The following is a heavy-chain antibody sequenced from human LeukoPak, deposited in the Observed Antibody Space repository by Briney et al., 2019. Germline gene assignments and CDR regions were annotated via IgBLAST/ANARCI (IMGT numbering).Heavy chain of an antibody. J-gene: IGHJ4*02. CDR1: GFTFSSYA. V-gene: IGHV3-23*01. Sequence: GGSLRLSCAASGFTFSSYAMSWVRQAPGKGLEWVSAISGSGGSTYYADSVKGRFTISRDNSKNTLYLQMNSLRAEDTALYYCARGATIFGVDIIHFDYWGQGTLVTVSS. CDR3: ARGATIFGVDIIHFDY. D-gene: IGHD3-3*01. CDR2: ISGSGGST.